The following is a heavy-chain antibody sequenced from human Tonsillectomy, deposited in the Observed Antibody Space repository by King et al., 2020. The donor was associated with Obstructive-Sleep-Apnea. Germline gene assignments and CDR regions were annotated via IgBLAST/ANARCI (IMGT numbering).Heavy chain of an antibody. D-gene: IGHD6-19*01. CDR2: ISGSGGST. V-gene: IGHV3-23*04. J-gene: IGHJ1*01. CDR3: AKDGHSSGWYSEYFQH. Sequence: VQLVESGGGLVQPGGSLRLSCAASGFTFSSYAMSWVRQAPGKGLEWVSAISGSGGSTYYADSVKGRFTISRDNSKNTLYLQMNSLRAEDTAVYYCAKDGHSSGWYSEYFQHWGQGTLVTVSS. CDR1: GFTFSSYA.